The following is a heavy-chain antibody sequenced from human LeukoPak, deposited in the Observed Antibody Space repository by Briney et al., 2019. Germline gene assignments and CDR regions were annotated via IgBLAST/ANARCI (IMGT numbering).Heavy chain of an antibody. CDR3: ASQVGATPTGDY. J-gene: IGHJ4*02. Sequence: PGGSLRLSCAASGFTFSSYGMHWVRQAPGKGLEWVAFIRYDGSNKYYADSVKGRFTISRDNAKNSLYLQMNSLRDEDTAVYYCASQVGATPTGDYWGQGTLVTVSS. CDR2: IRYDGSNK. V-gene: IGHV3-30*02. CDR1: GFTFSSYG. D-gene: IGHD1-26*01.